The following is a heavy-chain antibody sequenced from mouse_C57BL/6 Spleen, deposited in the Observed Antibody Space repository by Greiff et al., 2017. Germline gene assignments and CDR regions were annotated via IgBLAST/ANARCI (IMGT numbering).Heavy chain of an antibody. D-gene: IGHD1-2*01. CDR2: IRLKSDNYAT. J-gene: IGHJ2*01. CDR1: GFTFSNYW. CDR3: TGVTTASGGYFDY. V-gene: IGHV6-3*01. Sequence: EVKLVESGGGLVQPGGSMKLSCVASGFTFSNYWMNWVRQSPEKGLEWVAQIRLKSDNYATHYAESVKGRFTISRDDSKSSVYLQMNNLRAEDTGIYYCTGVTTASGGYFDYWGQGTTLTVSS.